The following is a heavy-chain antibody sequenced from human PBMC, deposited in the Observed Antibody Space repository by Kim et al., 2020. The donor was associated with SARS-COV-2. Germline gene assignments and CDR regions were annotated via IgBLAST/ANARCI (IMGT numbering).Heavy chain of an antibody. V-gene: IGHV4-39*01. CDR3: ASTEDTAMVNCAFDI. D-gene: IGHD5-18*01. CDR1: GGSISSSSYY. J-gene: IGHJ3*02. Sequence: SETLSPTCTVSGGSISSSSYYWGWIRQPPGKGLEWIGSIYYSGSTYYNPSLKSRVTISVDTSKNQFSLKLSSVTAADTAVYYCASTEDTAMVNCAFDIWGQGTMVTVSS. CDR2: IYYSGST.